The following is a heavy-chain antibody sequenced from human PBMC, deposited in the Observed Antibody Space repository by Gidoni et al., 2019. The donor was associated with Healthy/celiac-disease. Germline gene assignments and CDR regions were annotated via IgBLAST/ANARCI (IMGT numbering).Heavy chain of an antibody. V-gene: IGHV3-21*01. Sequence: VQLVESGGGLVKPGGSLRLSCPASGFTFSSYSMNWVRQAPGKGLEWVSSISSSSSYIYYADSVKGRFTISRDNAKNSLYLQMNSLRAEDTAVYYCATVWFGELLPRDYWGQGTLVTVSS. CDR2: ISSSSSYI. CDR3: ATVWFGELLPRDY. D-gene: IGHD3-10*01. CDR1: GFTFSSYS. J-gene: IGHJ4*02.